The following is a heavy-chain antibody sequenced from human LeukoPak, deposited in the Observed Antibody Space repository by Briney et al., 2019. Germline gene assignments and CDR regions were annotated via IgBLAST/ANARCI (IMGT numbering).Heavy chain of an antibody. J-gene: IGHJ3*02. CDR2: IYYSGST. CDR1: GGSISSGGYY. Sequence: KTSETLSLTCTVSGGSISSGGYYWSWIRQHPGKGLEWIGYIYYSGSTYYNPSLKSRVTISVDTSKNQFSLKLSSVTAADTAVYYCARVPLWPSGAFDIWGQGTMVTVSS. V-gene: IGHV4-31*03. D-gene: IGHD3-10*01. CDR3: ARVPLWPSGAFDI.